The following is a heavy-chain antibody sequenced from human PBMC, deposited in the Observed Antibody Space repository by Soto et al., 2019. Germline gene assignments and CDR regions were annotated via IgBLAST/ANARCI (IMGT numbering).Heavy chain of an antibody. CDR3: AKVFYYYDSSGYYYFDY. D-gene: IGHD3-22*01. CDR1: GFTFSSYA. CDR2: ISGSGSTV. V-gene: IGHV3-23*01. Sequence: GGSLRLSCAASGFTFSSYAVSWVRQAPGKGPEWISSISGSGSTVYYADSVKGRFTISRDNSKNTLYLQMSSLRAEDTAVYYCAKVFYYYDSSGYYYFDYWGQGTLVTVSS. J-gene: IGHJ4*02.